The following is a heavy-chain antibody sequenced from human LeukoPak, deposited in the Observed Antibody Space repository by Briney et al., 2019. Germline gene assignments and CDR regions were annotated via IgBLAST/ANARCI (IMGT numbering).Heavy chain of an antibody. Sequence: GGSLRLSCAASGFTFSNAWMSWVRQAPGKGLEWVGRIKNKTDGGTTDYAAPVKGRFTISRDDSKNTLYLQMNSLKTEDTAVYYCTTDPEGYCSSTSCYTKYNWFDPWGQGTLVTVSS. V-gene: IGHV3-15*01. CDR1: GFTFSNAW. CDR2: IKNKTDGGTT. D-gene: IGHD2-2*02. CDR3: TTDPEGYCSSTSCYTKYNWFDP. J-gene: IGHJ5*02.